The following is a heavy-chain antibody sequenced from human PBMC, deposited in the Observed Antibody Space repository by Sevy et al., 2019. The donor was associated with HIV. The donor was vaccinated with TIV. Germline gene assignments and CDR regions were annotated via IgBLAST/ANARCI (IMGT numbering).Heavy chain of an antibody. CDR3: ARDLPPSATTVPHFDY. V-gene: IGHV3-48*03. Sequence: GSLRLSCTASGFTFSSYEMNWVRQAPGKGLEWVSYISNSGSTIHYSDSVKGRFTISRDNAKNSLYLQMNSLRAEDTAVYYCARDLPPSATTVPHFDYWGRGTLVTVSS. CDR2: ISNSGSTI. D-gene: IGHD4-17*01. J-gene: IGHJ4*02. CDR1: GFTFSSYE.